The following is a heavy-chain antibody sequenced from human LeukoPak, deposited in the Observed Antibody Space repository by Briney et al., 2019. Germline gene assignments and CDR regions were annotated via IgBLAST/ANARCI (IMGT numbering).Heavy chain of an antibody. CDR2: ISGSGGST. J-gene: IGHJ4*02. D-gene: IGHD3-3*01. Sequence: GGSLRLSCAASGFTFSSYAMSWVRQAPGKGLEWVSAISGSGGSTYYADSVKGRFTISRDNSKNTLYLQMNSLRAEDTAVYYCARSLGYYGHFDYWGQGTLVTVSS. CDR3: ARSLGYYGHFDY. CDR1: GFTFSSYA. V-gene: IGHV3-23*01.